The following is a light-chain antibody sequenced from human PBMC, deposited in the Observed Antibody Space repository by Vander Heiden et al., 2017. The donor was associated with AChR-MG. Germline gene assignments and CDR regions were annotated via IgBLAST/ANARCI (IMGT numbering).Light chain of an antibody. CDR1: SSNIGSNY. V-gene: IGLV1-47*02. J-gene: IGLJ3*02. CDR3: AAWDDSLSGPV. CDR2: NNN. Sequence: QSVLTQPPSASGPPGQRVTISCSGSSSNIGSNYVYWYQQLPGTAPKLLIYNNNQRPSGVPDRVSGSKSGTSASLAISGLRSEDEANYYCAAWDDSLSGPVFGGGTKLTVL.